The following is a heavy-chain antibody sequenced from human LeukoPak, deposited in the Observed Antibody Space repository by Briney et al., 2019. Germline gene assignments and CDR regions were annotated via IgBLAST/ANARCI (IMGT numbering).Heavy chain of an antibody. CDR3: AKDHAGSGRAFEY. J-gene: IGHJ4*02. Sequence: GTSLRLSCATSGFTFSKNGVSWVRQAPGKGLEWVALMSSDGINTYYADSVKGRFTVSRDSSKDILYLQMNSLRADDTAIYYCAKDHAGSGRAFEYWGQGTLVTVSS. CDR2: MSSDGINT. CDR1: GFTFSKNG. D-gene: IGHD3-10*01. V-gene: IGHV3-30*04.